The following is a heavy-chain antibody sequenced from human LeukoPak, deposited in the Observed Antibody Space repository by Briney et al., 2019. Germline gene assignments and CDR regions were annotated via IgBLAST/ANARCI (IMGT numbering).Heavy chain of an antibody. CDR1: GGSISSSSYY. V-gene: IGHV4-39*01. CDR2: IYYSGST. Sequence: PSETLSLTCTVSGGSISSSSYYWGWIRQPPGKGLEWIGSIYYSGSTYYNPSLKSRVTISVDTSKNQFSLKLSSVTAADTAVYYCARGGAAAYGMDVWGQGTTVTVSS. D-gene: IGHD6-13*01. J-gene: IGHJ6*02. CDR3: ARGGAAAYGMDV.